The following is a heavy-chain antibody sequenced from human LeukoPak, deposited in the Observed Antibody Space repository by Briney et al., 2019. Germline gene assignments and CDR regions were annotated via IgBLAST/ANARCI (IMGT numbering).Heavy chain of an antibody. V-gene: IGHV4-39*07. Sequence: SETLTLTCTVSGGSISSSSYYWGWIRQPPGKGLEWIGSIYYSGSTYYNPSLKSRVTISVDTSKNQFSLKLSSVTAADTAVYYCARDTAMVPYFDYWGQGTLVTVSS. D-gene: IGHD5-18*01. CDR3: ARDTAMVPYFDY. J-gene: IGHJ4*02. CDR1: GGSISSSSYY. CDR2: IYYSGST.